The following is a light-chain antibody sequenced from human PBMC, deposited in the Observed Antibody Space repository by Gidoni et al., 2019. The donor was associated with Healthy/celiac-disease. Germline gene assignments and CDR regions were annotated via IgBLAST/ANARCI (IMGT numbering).Light chain of an antibody. J-gene: IGKJ4*01. CDR2: LGS. V-gene: IGKV2-28*01. Sequence: DIVMTQSPLSLPVTPGEPASISCRSSQSLLHSDGYNYLDWYLQKPGQSPQLLIYLGSNRASGVPDRFSGSGSGTDFTLKISRVEAEDVGVYYCMQALQIPPTFGGXTKVEIK. CDR1: QSLLHSDGYNY. CDR3: MQALQIPPT.